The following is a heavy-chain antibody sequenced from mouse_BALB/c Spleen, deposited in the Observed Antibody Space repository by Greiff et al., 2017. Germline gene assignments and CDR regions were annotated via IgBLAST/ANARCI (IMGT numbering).Heavy chain of an antibody. D-gene: IGHD1-1*01. Sequence: QVQLQQSGPELVKPGASVKISCKASGYAFSSSWMNWVKQRPGQGLEWIGRIYPGDGDTNYNGKFKGKATLTADKSSSTAYMQLSSLTSVDSAVYFCARGPHYYGSSCYAMDYWGQGTSVTVSS. CDR3: ARGPHYYGSSCYAMDY. V-gene: IGHV1-82*01. CDR2: IYPGDGDT. CDR1: GYAFSSSW. J-gene: IGHJ4*01.